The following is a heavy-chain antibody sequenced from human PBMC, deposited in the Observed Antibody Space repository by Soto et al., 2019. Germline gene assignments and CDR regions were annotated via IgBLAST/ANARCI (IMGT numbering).Heavy chain of an antibody. D-gene: IGHD4-17*01. V-gene: IGHV1-8*01. Sequence: QVQLVQSGAEVKKPGASVKVSCKASGYTFTSYDITWVRQATGQGLEWMGWMNPNSGNTADAQKFQGRVTMTRDTSTSTADRELSSLTSEDTAVYHCARGVTVTRVDYWGQGTLVTVSS. CDR2: MNPNSGNT. J-gene: IGHJ4*02. CDR1: GYTFTSYD. CDR3: ARGVTVTRVDY.